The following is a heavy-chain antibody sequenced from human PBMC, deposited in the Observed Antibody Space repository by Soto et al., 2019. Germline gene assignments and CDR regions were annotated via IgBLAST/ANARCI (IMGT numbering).Heavy chain of an antibody. CDR3: AADPTRRGYFRFGP. CDR2: INGGGGTI. V-gene: IGHV3-11*01. CDR1: GIRFSDYY. Sequence: GGSLRLSCAASGIRFSDYYMSWIRQAPGKGLEWVSYINGGGGTIYYADSVRGRFTISRDNAKNSLYLQMNSLRAEDTAVYYCAADPTRRGYFRFGPWGQGXLVTVYS. D-gene: IGHD2-15*01. J-gene: IGHJ5*02.